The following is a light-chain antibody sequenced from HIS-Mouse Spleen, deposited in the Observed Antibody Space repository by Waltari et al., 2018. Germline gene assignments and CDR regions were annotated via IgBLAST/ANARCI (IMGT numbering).Light chain of an antibody. CDR3: SSYTSSSTLAWV. CDR1: SSDVVGYNY. CDR2: DVS. Sequence: QSALTQPASVSGSPGQSITISCTGTSSDVVGYNYVSWYQQHPGKAPKLMIYDVSNRPSGVSNRFSGSKSGNTASLTISGLQAEDEADYYCSSYTSSSTLAWVFGGGTKLTVL. V-gene: IGLV2-14*03. J-gene: IGLJ3*02.